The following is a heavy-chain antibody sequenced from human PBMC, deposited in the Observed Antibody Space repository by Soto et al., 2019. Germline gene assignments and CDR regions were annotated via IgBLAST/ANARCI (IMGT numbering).Heavy chain of an antibody. CDR2: INPSGGST. V-gene: IGHV1-46*03. CDR3: ARDIVVVPAAIRGDYYYYYMDV. J-gene: IGHJ6*03. CDR1: GYTFTSYY. Sequence: ASVKVSCKASGYTFTSYYMHWVRQAPGQGLEWMGIINPSGGSTSYAQKFQGRVTMTRDTSTSTVYMELSSLRSEDTAVYYCARDIVVVPAAIRGDYYYYYMDVWGKGTTVTVSS. D-gene: IGHD2-2*02.